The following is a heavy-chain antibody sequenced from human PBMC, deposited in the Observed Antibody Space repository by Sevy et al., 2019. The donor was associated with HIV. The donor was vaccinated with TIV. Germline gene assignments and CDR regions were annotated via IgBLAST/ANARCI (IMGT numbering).Heavy chain of an antibody. CDR2: ISYDGSNK. D-gene: IGHD3-22*01. CDR1: GFTFSSYD. CDR3: AKDQDSSGYYYSWALDY. Sequence: GGSLRLSCAASGFTFSSYDMHWVRQAPGKGLEWVAVISYDGSNKYYADSVKGRFTISRDNSKNTLHLQMNSLRAEDTAVYYCAKDQDSSGYYYSWALDYWGQGTLVTVSS. V-gene: IGHV3-30*18. J-gene: IGHJ4*02.